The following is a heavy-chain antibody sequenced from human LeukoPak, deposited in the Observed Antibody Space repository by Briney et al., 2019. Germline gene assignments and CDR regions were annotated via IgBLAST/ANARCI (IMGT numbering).Heavy chain of an antibody. V-gene: IGHV3-48*03. D-gene: IGHD3-3*01. CDR1: GFTFSSYE. CDR3: ARDYDFWSGYLDY. J-gene: IGHJ4*02. Sequence: GGSLRLSCAASGFTFSSYEMNWVRQAPGKGLEWVSYISSSGATIYYADSVKARFTISRDNAKNSLYLQMNSLRAEDTAVYYCARDYDFWSGYLDYWGQGTLVTVSS. CDR2: ISSSGATI.